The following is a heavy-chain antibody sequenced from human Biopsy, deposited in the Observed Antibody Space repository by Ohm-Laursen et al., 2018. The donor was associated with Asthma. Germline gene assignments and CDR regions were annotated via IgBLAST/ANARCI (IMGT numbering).Heavy chain of an antibody. CDR2: IATDGSNK. Sequence: GSLRLSCAASGLTFSSYSMHWVRQAPGRGPEYVSFIATDGSNKFYADSVKGRFTVSRDNSKHTLYLHMTGLRADDTGVYYCVKDHSAGYYYFDDWGQGAQVTVSS. V-gene: IGHV3-64D*08. CDR3: VKDHSAGYYYFDD. J-gene: IGHJ4*02. CDR1: GLTFSSYS. D-gene: IGHD2-21*01.